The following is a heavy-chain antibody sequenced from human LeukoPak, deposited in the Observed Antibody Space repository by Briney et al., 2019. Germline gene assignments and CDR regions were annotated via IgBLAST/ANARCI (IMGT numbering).Heavy chain of an antibody. D-gene: IGHD3-22*01. J-gene: IGHJ4*02. V-gene: IGHV1-18*01. Sequence: ASMKVSCKASGYTFTSYGISWVRQAPGQGLEWMGWISAYNGNTFYAQKVQGRVTMSTDTSTSTAYMELRSLRSDDTAVYCCARENVYYDSSDYYPRFDSWGQGTLVTVSS. CDR1: GYTFTSYG. CDR3: ARENVYYDSSDYYPRFDS. CDR2: ISAYNGNT.